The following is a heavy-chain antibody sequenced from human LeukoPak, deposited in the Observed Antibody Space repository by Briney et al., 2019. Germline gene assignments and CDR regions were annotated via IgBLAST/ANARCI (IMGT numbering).Heavy chain of an antibody. Sequence: GGSLRLSCAASGFTFSNYAMSWVRQAPGKGLEWLSTISGSGGSTYYADSVKGRFTISRDNSKNTVYLQMKSLRVEATAVYYCAKGLSAAGDYYFDYWGQGALVTVSS. J-gene: IGHJ4*02. D-gene: IGHD2-21*01. CDR3: AKGLSAAGDYYFDY. CDR1: GFTFSNYA. V-gene: IGHV3-23*01. CDR2: ISGSGGST.